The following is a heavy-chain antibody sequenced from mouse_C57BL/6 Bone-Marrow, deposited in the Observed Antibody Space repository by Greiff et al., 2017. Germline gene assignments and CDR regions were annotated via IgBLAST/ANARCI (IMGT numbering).Heavy chain of an antibody. J-gene: IGHJ3*01. CDR3: ARPRQLSPRAY. Sequence: EVKLQESGGGLVQPGESLKLSCESNEYEFPSHDMSWVRKTPEKRLELVADINSDGGSTYYPDTMEGRFIISRDNTKKTLSLQMSSLRSEDTALYYCARPRQLSPRAYWGQGTLVTVSA. CDR2: INSDGGST. D-gene: IGHD3-2*02. V-gene: IGHV5-2*01. CDR1: EYEFPSHD.